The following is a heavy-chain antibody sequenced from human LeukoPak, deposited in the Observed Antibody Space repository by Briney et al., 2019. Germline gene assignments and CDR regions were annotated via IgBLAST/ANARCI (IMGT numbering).Heavy chain of an antibody. CDR1: GFTLGNYW. V-gene: IGHV3-7*01. Sequence: GGSLRLSCAASGFTLGNYWVSWVRQAPGKGLEWVATIRRDGVAKYYVDSVRGRFTISRDNAQNSLFLQMNSLRAEDTALYFCARLSGDITVFDLWGQGTQVTVSS. CDR3: ARLSGDITVFDL. J-gene: IGHJ5*02. CDR2: IRRDGVAK. D-gene: IGHD1-20*01.